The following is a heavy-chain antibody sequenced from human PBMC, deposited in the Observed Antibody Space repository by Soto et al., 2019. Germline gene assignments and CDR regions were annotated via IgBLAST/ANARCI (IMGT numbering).Heavy chain of an antibody. CDR2: ISYDGSNK. Sequence: SLRLSCAASGFTFSSYAMHWVRQAPGKGLEWVAVISYDGSNKYYADSVKGRFTISKDNSKNTLNLQMNSLRAEDTAVYYCARGHDFWSGYPNAFDIWGQGTMVTVSS. CDR3: ARGHDFWSGYPNAFDI. V-gene: IGHV3-30-3*01. D-gene: IGHD3-3*01. J-gene: IGHJ3*02. CDR1: GFTFSSYA.